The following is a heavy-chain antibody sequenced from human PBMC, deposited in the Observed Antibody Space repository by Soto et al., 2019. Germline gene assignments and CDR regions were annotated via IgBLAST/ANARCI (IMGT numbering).Heavy chain of an antibody. CDR2: IYHSGST. V-gene: IGHV4-4*02. CDR3: ASLCSSTSCSNYYYYYGMDV. Sequence: PSETLSLTCAVSGGSISSSNWWSWVRQPPGKGLEWIGEIYHSGSTNYNPSLKSRVTISVDKSKNQFSLKLSSVTAADTAVYYCASLCSSTSCSNYYYYYGMDVWGQGXTVTVYS. D-gene: IGHD2-2*01. CDR1: GGSISSSNW. J-gene: IGHJ6*02.